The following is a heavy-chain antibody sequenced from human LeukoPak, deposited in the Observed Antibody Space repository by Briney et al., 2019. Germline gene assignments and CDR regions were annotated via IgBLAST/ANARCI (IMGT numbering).Heavy chain of an antibody. CDR1: GFTFSSYG. J-gene: IGHJ4*02. CDR3: ARTSGYYYPFDY. Sequence: GGSPRLSCVVSGFTFSSYGMHWVRQAPGKGLEWVAVIWYDGSNKYYADSVKGRFTISRDNSKNTLYLQMNSLRAEDTAVYYCARTSGYYYPFDYWGQGTLVTVSS. D-gene: IGHD3-22*01. CDR2: IWYDGSNK. V-gene: IGHV3-33*08.